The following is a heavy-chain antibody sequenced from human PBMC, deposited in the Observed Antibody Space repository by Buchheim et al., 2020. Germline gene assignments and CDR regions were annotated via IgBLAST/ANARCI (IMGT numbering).Heavy chain of an antibody. V-gene: IGHV3-11*01. Sequence: QVQLVESGGGLVKPGGSLRLSCAASGFTFSDYYMSWIRQAPGKGLEWVSYISSSGSTIYYADSVKGRFTIYRDNDTHSLYLQMNSLRAKDTAVYYCAIGQTYYYDSSGYPSEFDYWGQGTL. CDR1: GFTFSDYY. CDR3: AIGQTYYYDSSGYPSEFDY. CDR2: ISSSGSTI. D-gene: IGHD3-22*01. J-gene: IGHJ4*02.